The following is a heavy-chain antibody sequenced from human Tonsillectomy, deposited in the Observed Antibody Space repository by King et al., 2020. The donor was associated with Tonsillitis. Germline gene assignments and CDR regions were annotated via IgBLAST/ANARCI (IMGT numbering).Heavy chain of an antibody. CDR2: ISYDGSNK. CDR1: GFTFRRNG. Sequence: VQLVESGGDVVQPGTSLRLSCAASGFTFRRNGMHWVRQAPGKGLEWVALISYDGSNKYCADSVKGRFTISRDNSKNTLYLQMNSLRPEDTAVYYCETTGWSGEVSDYWGQGTLVTVSS. CDR3: ETTGWSGEVSDY. V-gene: IGHV3-30*03. J-gene: IGHJ4*02. D-gene: IGHD3-3*01.